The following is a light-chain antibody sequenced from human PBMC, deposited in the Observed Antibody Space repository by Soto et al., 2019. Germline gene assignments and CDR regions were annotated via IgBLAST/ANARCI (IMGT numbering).Light chain of an antibody. CDR2: AAS. V-gene: IGKV3-20*01. J-gene: IGKJ1*01. Sequence: ETVLTQSPGTLSLSPGERATLSCRASQTIRSNYLAWYRQTPGQAPRLLIYAASNRATGIADRFSGSGSGTYFTLIISRLEPEDFALYYCQQYGSSPWTFGQGTKVEIK. CDR3: QQYGSSPWT. CDR1: QTIRSNY.